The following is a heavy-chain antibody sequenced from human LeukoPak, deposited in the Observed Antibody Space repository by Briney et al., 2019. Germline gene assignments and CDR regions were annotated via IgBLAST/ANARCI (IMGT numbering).Heavy chain of an antibody. D-gene: IGHD6-19*01. CDR2: ISSSSSTI. Sequence: PGGSLTLSCAASGFTFSSYSMNWVRQAPGKGLEWVSYISSSSSTIYYADSVKGRFTISRDNSKNTLYLQMNSLRAEDTAVYYCAREDSSGWYYFDYWGQGTLVTVSS. CDR3: AREDSSGWYYFDY. CDR1: GFTFSSYS. V-gene: IGHV3-48*01. J-gene: IGHJ4*02.